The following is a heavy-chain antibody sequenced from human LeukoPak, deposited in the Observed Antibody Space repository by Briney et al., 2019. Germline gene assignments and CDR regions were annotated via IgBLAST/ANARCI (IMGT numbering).Heavy chain of an antibody. Sequence: GESLKISCAASGFTFSSYSMNWVRQAPGKGLEWVSSISSSSSYIYYADSVKGRFTISRDNAKNSLYLQMNSLRAEDTAVYYCANSGWVIQTTDAFDIWGQGTMVTVSS. CDR2: ISSSSSYI. D-gene: IGHD1/OR15-1a*01. J-gene: IGHJ3*02. CDR3: ANSGWVIQTTDAFDI. CDR1: GFTFSSYS. V-gene: IGHV3-21*01.